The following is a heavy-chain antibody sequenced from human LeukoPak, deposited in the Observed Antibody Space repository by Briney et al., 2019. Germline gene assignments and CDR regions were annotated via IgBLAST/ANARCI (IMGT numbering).Heavy chain of an antibody. CDR2: IYTSGST. D-gene: IGHD6-13*01. Sequence: SETLSLTCTVSGGSISSYYWSWIRQPAGKGLEWIGRIYTSGSTNYNPSLKSRVTISVDKSKNQFSLKLSSVTAADTAVYYCARDAAAAGLCYFDYWGQGTLVTVSS. V-gene: IGHV4-4*07. CDR3: ARDAAAAGLCYFDY. J-gene: IGHJ4*02. CDR1: GGSISSYY.